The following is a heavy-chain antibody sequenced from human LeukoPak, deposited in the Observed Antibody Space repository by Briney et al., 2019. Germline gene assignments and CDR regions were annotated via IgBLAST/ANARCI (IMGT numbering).Heavy chain of an antibody. CDR3: ARDSPLTTVTTFPYWYFDL. CDR1: GDIVSSNSAA. J-gene: IGHJ2*01. Sequence: SQTLSLTCAISGDIVSSNSAAWNWIRQSPSRGLEWLGRTYYRSKWYNDYAVSVKSRITINPDTSKNQFSLQLNSVTPEDTAVYYCARDSPLTTVTTFPYWYFDLWGRGTLVTVSS. V-gene: IGHV6-1*01. CDR2: TYYRSKWYN. D-gene: IGHD4-17*01.